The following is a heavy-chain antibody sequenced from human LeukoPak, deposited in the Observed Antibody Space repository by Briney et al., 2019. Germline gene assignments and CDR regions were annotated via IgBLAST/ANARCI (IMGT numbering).Heavy chain of an antibody. Sequence: SETLSLTCTVSGYSISSGFYWAWIRQPPGKGLEWIGSIYHSGITYYNPSLKSRVTISVDTSKNQFSLKLSSVTAADTAVYYCAISTPPLPRYYSYYMDVWGKGTTVTVSS. V-gene: IGHV4-38-2*02. CDR3: AISTPPLPRYYSYYMDV. CDR1: GYSISSGFY. CDR2: IYHSGIT. J-gene: IGHJ6*03. D-gene: IGHD2/OR15-2a*01.